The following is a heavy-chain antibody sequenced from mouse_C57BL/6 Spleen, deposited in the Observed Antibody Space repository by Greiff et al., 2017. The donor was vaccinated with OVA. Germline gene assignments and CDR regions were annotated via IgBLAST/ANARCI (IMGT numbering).Heavy chain of an antibody. V-gene: IGHV1-82*01. J-gene: IGHJ2*01. CDR1: GYAFSSSW. CDR3: ARAGGQDYFDY. CDR2: IYPGDGDT. Sequence: LEESGPELVKPGASVKISCKASGYAFSSSWMNWVKQRPGKGLEWIGRIYPGDGDTNYNGKFKGKATLTADKSSSTAYMQLSSLTSEDSAVYFCARAGGQDYFDYWGQGTTLTVSS. D-gene: IGHD3-3*01.